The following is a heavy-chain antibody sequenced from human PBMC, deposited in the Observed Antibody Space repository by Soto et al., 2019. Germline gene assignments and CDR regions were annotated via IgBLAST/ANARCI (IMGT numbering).Heavy chain of an antibody. Sequence: GASVTFTGKASGDPFSSYGITWARQAPGQGLEWMGVTSPIDGTTTYAEKFQGRVTMTLDTSTNTAFMDVSSLRSEDTAIYYCARGGSSPVFCYYCGLDVWGQGTTVTVSS. CDR3: ARGGSSPVFCYYCGLDV. V-gene: IGHV1-18*04. D-gene: IGHD6-13*01. CDR1: GDPFSSYG. J-gene: IGHJ6*02. CDR2: TSPIDGTT.